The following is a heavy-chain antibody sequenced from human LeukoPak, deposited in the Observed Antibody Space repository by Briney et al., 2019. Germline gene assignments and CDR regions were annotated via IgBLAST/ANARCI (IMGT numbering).Heavy chain of an antibody. D-gene: IGHD2-2*01. CDR2: FDPEDGET. J-gene: IGHJ4*02. CDR3: ATGPPSQYCSSTSCYYNYFDY. Sequence: GASVKVSCKVSGYTLTELSMHWVRQAPGKGLEWMGGFDPEDGETIYAQKFQGRVTMTEDTSTDTAYMELSSLRSEDTAVCYCATGPPSQYCSSTSCYYNYFDYWGQGTLVTVSS. V-gene: IGHV1-24*01. CDR1: GYTLTELS.